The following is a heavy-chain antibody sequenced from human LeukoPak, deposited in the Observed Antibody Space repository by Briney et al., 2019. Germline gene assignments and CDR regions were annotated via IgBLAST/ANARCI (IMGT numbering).Heavy chain of an antibody. J-gene: IGHJ4*02. V-gene: IGHV3-21*04. D-gene: IGHD3-3*01. CDR3: AKVGFSEMEWLLYSDH. Sequence: GGSLRLSCAASGFTFSSYSINWVRQAPGKGLEWVSSISSSGNNIYYADSVKGRFTISRDNSKNTLYLQMNSLRAEDTAVYYCAKVGFSEMEWLLYSDHWGQGTLVTVSS. CDR2: ISSSGNNI. CDR1: GFTFSSYS.